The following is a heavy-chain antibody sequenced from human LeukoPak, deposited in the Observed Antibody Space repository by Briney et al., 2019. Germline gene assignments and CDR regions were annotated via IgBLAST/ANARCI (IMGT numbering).Heavy chain of an antibody. D-gene: IGHD6-19*01. V-gene: IGHV4-34*01. CDR3: ARGGRYSSGWYRLIDAFDI. J-gene: IGHJ3*02. CDR1: GGSFSGYY. Sequence: SSETLSLTCAVYGGSFSGYYWSWIRQPPGKGLEWIGEINHSGSTNYNPSLKSRVTISVDTSKNQFSLKLSSVTAADTAVYYCARGGRYSSGWYRLIDAFDIWGQGTMVTVSS. CDR2: INHSGST.